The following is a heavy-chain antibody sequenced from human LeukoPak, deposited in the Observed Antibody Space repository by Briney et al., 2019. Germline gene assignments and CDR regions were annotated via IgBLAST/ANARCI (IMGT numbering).Heavy chain of an antibody. CDR1: SCSISSYY. J-gene: IGHJ4*02. D-gene: IGHD3-22*01. Sequence: SETLSLTCIVSSCSISSYYWSWIRQSPGKGLEWIGYIYYGGRSSYNPSLKSRVTISVDTSKNQFSLRLSSVTAADTAVYYCARGSSGNSFPFDYWGQGTLVTVSS. V-gene: IGHV4-59*12. CDR3: ARGSSGNSFPFDY. CDR2: IYYGGRS.